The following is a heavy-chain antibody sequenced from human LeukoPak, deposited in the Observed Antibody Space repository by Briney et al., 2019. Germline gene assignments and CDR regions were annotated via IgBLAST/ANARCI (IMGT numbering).Heavy chain of an antibody. CDR1: GFTFSSYS. J-gene: IGHJ4*02. CDR3: ARYHYGSNYFDH. D-gene: IGHD3-10*01. Sequence: GGSLRLSCAASGFTFSSYSINWVRQAPGKGLEWVSYISSSSSTINYADSVKGRFTISRDNAKNSLYLQMNSLRAEDTAVYYCARYHYGSNYFDHWGQGTLVTVSS. CDR2: ISSSSSTI. V-gene: IGHV3-48*01.